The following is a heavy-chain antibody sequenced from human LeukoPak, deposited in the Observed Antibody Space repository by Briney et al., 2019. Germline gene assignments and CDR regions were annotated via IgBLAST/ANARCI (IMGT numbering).Heavy chain of an antibody. D-gene: IGHD3-3*01. V-gene: IGHV3-23*01. CDR3: AKDKSKKRITIFGVDYYYYMAV. CDR2: ISGSGGST. Sequence: GGSLRLSCAASGFTFSSYAMSRVRQAPGKGLEWVSAISGSGGSTYYADSVKGRFTISRDNSKNTLYLQMNSLRAEDTAVYYCAKDKSKKRITIFGVDYYYYMAVWGQGTTVTVSS. CDR1: GFTFSSYA. J-gene: IGHJ6*03.